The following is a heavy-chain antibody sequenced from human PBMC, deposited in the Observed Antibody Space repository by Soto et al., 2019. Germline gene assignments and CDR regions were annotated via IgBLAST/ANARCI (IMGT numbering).Heavy chain of an antibody. CDR2: INHSGST. J-gene: IGHJ3*02. CDR3: AKALYNYDSSGYSGDHAFDI. D-gene: IGHD3-22*01. V-gene: IGHV4-34*01. Sequence: XGTLSLTCAVYGGSFSGYYWNWIRQPPGKGLEWIGEINHSGSTNYNPSLKSRVTISVDTSKNQFSLKLSSVTAADTAVYYCAKALYNYDSSGYSGDHAFDIWGQGTMVTVSS. CDR1: GGSFSGYY.